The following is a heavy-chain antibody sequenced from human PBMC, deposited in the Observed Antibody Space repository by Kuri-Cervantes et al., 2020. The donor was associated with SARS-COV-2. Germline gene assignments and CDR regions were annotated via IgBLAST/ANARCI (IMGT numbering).Heavy chain of an antibody. CDR1: KFSFSNYW. J-gene: IGHJ4*02. D-gene: IGHD5-24*01. CDR3: AGSRRDVYTFDF. V-gene: IGHV3-74*01. CDR2: INGDGSST. Sequence: GESLKISCAASKFSFSNYWMNWVRQAPGQGLVWVSRINGDGSSTTYADSVKGRFPISRDNAKNTLYFQMNSLRAEDTAVYYCAGSRRDVYTFDFWGQGTLVTVSS.